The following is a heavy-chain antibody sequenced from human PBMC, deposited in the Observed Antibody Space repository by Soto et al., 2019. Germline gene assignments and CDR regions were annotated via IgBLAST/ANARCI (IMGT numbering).Heavy chain of an antibody. D-gene: IGHD3-10*01. V-gene: IGHV3-15*07. CDR1: GFSFIEAW. J-gene: IGHJ3*01. CDR3: TTDGAFGGVVVAFHL. Sequence: EVQMVESGGGLVKPGGSLSLSCAVSGFSFIEAWMNWVRQAPGKGLEWVGRIKSKAAGGAIDYAAPVKGRFTISRDDSKDTLYLQINGPKTEDTAVYYCTTDGAFGGVVVAFHLWGLGTLLTVSS. CDR2: IKSKAAGGAI.